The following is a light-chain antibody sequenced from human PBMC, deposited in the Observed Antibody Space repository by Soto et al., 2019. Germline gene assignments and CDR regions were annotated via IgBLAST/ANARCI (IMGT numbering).Light chain of an antibody. V-gene: IGKV3-20*01. J-gene: IGKJ4*01. CDR3: QQYGDSPLT. Sequence: ENVLTQSPGTLSLSPGERATLSCRASQSISGSYLAWYQQKPGQAPRLLIYAASSRATGIPDRFSGSGSGTDFTLTISRLEPEDFAVYHCQQYGDSPLTFGGGTKVDTK. CDR1: QSISGSY. CDR2: AAS.